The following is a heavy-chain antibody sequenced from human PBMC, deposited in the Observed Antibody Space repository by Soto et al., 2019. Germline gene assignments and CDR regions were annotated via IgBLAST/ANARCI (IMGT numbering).Heavy chain of an antibody. J-gene: IGHJ5*02. D-gene: IGHD6-6*01. CDR1: GGTFTNDV. CDR3: ARGRSSPDFDP. Sequence: QVQLVQSGAEVRKPGSSVKVSCKISGGTFTNDVISWLRQAPGQGLEWMGGLIPIFGAANLAQKFQGRGTITADESTSTVNMELSSLTSEDTAVYYCARGRSSPDFDPWGQGTLVTVSS. V-gene: IGHV1-69*01. CDR2: LIPIFGAA.